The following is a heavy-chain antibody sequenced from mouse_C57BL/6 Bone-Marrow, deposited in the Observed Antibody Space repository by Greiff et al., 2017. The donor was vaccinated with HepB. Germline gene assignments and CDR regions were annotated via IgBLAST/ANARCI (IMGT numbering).Heavy chain of an antibody. V-gene: IGHV14-3*01. D-gene: IGHD1-1*01. CDR2: IDPANGNT. CDR3: ARDPMSRGYYGSSLMDY. J-gene: IGHJ4*01. Sequence: VQLKESVAELVRPGASVKLSCTASGFNIKNTYMHWVKQRPEQGLEWIGRIDPANGNTKYAPKFQGKATITADTSSNTAYLQLSSLTSEDTAIYYCARDPMSRGYYGSSLMDYWGQGTSVTVSS. CDR1: GFNIKNTY.